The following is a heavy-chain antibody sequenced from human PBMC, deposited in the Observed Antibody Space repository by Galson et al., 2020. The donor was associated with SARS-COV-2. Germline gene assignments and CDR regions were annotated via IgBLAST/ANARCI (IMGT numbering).Heavy chain of an antibody. J-gene: IGHJ4*02. V-gene: IGHV3-43D*04. Sequence: GESLKISCAASGFTFDDYAMHWVRQAPGKGLEWVSLISWDGGSTYYADSVKGRFTISRDNSKNSLYLQMNSLRAEDTALYYCAKASLLDYWGQGTLVTVSS. CDR2: ISWDGGST. CDR1: GFTFDDYA. CDR3: AKASLLDY.